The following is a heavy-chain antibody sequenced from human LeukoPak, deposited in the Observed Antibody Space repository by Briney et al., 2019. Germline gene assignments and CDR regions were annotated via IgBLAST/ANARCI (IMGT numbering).Heavy chain of an antibody. V-gene: IGHV4-39*01. CDR3: ARHGWLGVGGWY. CDR1: GGSINSSSYY. Sequence: SETLSLTCTVSGGSINSSSYYWGWLRQPPGKGLEWIGSIYYSGSTYSNPSRKSRVTISVDASKNQFSLEPRSVTAADTAVYSCARHGWLGVGGWYWGQGTLVTVSS. D-gene: IGHD6-19*01. J-gene: IGHJ4*02. CDR2: IYYSGST.